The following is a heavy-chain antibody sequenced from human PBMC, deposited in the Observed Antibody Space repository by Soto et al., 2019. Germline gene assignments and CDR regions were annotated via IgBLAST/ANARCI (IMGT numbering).Heavy chain of an antibody. Sequence: EVQLLESGGGLVQPGGSLRISCAASGFTFSSYVMNWVRQAPGKGLEWVSGIRGSGGDTFYAESVKGRCTISRDNSKNTLYLQMDSMRAEDTAVYYCARGPRAPAHHDYGMDVWGQGTTVTVSS. CDR3: ARGPRAPAHHDYGMDV. CDR2: IRGSGGDT. J-gene: IGHJ6*02. V-gene: IGHV3-23*01. CDR1: GFTFSSYV.